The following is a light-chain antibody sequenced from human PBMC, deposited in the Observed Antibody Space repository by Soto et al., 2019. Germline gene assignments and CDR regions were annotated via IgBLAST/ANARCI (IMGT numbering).Light chain of an antibody. Sequence: AIQMTQSPSSLSASVGDRVTITCRASQGIKNDVAWYQQKPGKAPKLLIFAASTLQSGVPPRFSGSGSGTDFTLTISSLQPEDFAVYYCLQDYNFPYTFGQGNKLEIK. CDR3: LQDYNFPYT. V-gene: IGKV1-6*01. CDR2: AAS. CDR1: QGIKND. J-gene: IGKJ2*01.